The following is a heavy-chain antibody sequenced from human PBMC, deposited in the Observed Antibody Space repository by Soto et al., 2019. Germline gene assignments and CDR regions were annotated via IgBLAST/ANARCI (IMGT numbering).Heavy chain of an antibody. V-gene: IGHV1-8*01. D-gene: IGHD2-2*02. CDR3: ARPYCDSTSCYTDWFDP. CDR2: VNPKSGNT. Sequence: QVQLVQSGAEVKKPGASVKVSCKASGYSFSTYEINWVRQAAGQGLEWMGWVNPKSGNTDYAQRFRGGVTMTRNTARSTAYIELSALTTEDTAVYYCARPYCDSTSCYTDWFDPWGQGTLCTV. CDR1: GYSFSTYE. J-gene: IGHJ5*02.